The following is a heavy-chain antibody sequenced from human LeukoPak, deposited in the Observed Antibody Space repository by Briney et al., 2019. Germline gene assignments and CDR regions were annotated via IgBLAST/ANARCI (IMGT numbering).Heavy chain of an antibody. V-gene: IGHV4-34*01. CDR3: ARDLLAYCGGDCYTLFDY. Sequence: SETLSLTCAVYGGSFSGYYWSWIRQPPGKGLEWIGEINHSGNTNSNPSLKSRVTISVDTSKNQFSLKLSSVTAADTAVYYCARDLLAYCGGDCYTLFDYWGQGTLVTVSS. J-gene: IGHJ4*02. CDR2: INHSGNT. CDR1: GGSFSGYY. D-gene: IGHD2-21*02.